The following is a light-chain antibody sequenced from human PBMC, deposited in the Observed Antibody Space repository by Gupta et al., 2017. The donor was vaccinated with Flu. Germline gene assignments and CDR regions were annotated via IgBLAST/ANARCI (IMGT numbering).Light chain of an antibody. V-gene: IGKV3-11*01. J-gene: IGKJ4*01. CDR2: DAS. CDR3: QQRSNWPPT. Sequence: EIVLTQSPDTLSLSPGERATLSCRAGQSVSSYLAWYQQKPGQAPRLLIYDASNRATGIPARFSGSGSGTDFTLTISSLEPEDFAVYYCQQRSNWPPTFGGGTKVEIK. CDR1: QSVSSY.